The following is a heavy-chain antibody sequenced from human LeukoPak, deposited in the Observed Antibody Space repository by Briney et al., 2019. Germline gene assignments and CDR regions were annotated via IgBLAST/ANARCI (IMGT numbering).Heavy chain of an antibody. V-gene: IGHV1-58*02. CDR3: AADLGSLVRGLDYYAMDV. D-gene: IGHD3-16*01. CDR2: IVVGSGNT. Sequence: TSVKVSCKASGFTFTSSAMQWVRQARGQRLEWIGWIVVGSGNTNYAQKFQERVTITRDMSTSTAYMELSSLRSEDRAVYFCAADLGSLVRGLDYYAMDVWGQGTTVTVSS. J-gene: IGHJ6*02. CDR1: GFTFTSSA.